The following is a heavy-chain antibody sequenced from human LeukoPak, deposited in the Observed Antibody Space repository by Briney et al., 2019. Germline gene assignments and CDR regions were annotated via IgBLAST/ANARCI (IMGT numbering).Heavy chain of an antibody. CDR3: ARGEYSTSDFYYSGMDV. CDR1: GGSISSSSYY. V-gene: IGHV4-39*07. CDR2: IYYSGST. Sequence: PSETLSLTCTVSGGSISSSSYYWGWIRQPPGEGLEWIGSIYYSGSTYYNPSLKSRVTISVDTSKNQFSLRVSSVTAADTAVYYCARGEYSTSDFYYSGMDVWGQGTTVTVSS. D-gene: IGHD6-13*01. J-gene: IGHJ6*02.